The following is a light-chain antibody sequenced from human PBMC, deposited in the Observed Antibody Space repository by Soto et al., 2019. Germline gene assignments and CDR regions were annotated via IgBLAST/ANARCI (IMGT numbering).Light chain of an antibody. Sequence: DIQMTQSPSTLSASVGDRVTITCRASQSISSWLAWYQHKPGKAPKLLIYKAYTLKSGVPSRFSGSGSGTEFTLTISSLQPDDFATYYCQHYNSYSEAFGQGTKVDI. V-gene: IGKV1-5*03. CDR1: QSISSW. CDR3: QHYNSYSEA. J-gene: IGKJ1*01. CDR2: KAY.